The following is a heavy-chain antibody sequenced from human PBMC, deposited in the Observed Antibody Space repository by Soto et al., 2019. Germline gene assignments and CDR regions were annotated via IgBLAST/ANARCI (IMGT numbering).Heavy chain of an antibody. J-gene: IGHJ6*02. CDR2: IIPIFGTA. Sequence: QVQLVQSGAEVKKPGSSVKVSCKASGGTFSSYAMSWVRQAPGQGLEWMGGIIPIFGTANYAQKFQGRVTITADESTSTAYMELSSLRSEDTAVYYCASRPNSGYEKRYGMDVWGQGTTVTVSS. CDR3: ASRPNSGYEKRYGMDV. V-gene: IGHV1-69*12. CDR1: GGTFSSYA. D-gene: IGHD5-12*01.